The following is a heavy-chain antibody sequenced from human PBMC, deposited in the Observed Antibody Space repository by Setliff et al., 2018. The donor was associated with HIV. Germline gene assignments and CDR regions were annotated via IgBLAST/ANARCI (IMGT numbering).Heavy chain of an antibody. D-gene: IGHD5-12*01. CDR1: GDSFTSYG. J-gene: IGHJ5*02. V-gene: IGHV1-18*01. CDR3: ARDRLPAEVAVSGDWFDP. Sequence: ASVKVSCKTSGDSFTSYGFSWVRQAPGQGLEWMGWISAYNDNTNYAQKFQGRVTMTTDASTSTAYMEGRSLRSDDTAVYYCARDRLPAEVAVSGDWFDPWGQGTLVTVSS. CDR2: ISAYNDNT.